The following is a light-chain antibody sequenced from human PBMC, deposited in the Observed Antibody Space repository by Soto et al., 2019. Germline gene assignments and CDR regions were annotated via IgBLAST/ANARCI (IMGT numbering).Light chain of an antibody. CDR1: QGISTW. J-gene: IGKJ1*01. V-gene: IGKV1D-12*01. Sequence: DIQMTQSPSSVSASVGDRVTITCRASQGISTWLVWYQQKPGKAPKLLIYAASSLQSAVPSRFSGSGSGTDFTLTINSLQPEDVATYYCQKYNSAPWTFGQGTKVEIK. CDR2: AAS. CDR3: QKYNSAPWT.